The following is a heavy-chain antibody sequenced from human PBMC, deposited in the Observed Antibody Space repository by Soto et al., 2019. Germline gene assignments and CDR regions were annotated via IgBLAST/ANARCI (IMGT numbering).Heavy chain of an antibody. D-gene: IGHD6-19*01. CDR3: ARDVVEEEWLGFAFEYWYFDL. Sequence: GGSLRLSCAASGFTFSSYWMHWVRQAPGKGLAWVSRISSDETTTTYADSVKGRFTISRDNAKNTLYLQMNSLRAEDTAVYYCARDVVEEEWLGFAFEYWYFDLWGRGTLVTVSS. CDR2: ISSDETTT. J-gene: IGHJ2*01. CDR1: GFTFSSYW. V-gene: IGHV3-74*01.